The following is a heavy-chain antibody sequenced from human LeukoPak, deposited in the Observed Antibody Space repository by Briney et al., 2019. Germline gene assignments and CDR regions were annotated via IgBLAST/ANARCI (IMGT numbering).Heavy chain of an antibody. CDR2: ISYDGSNK. V-gene: IGHV3-30*18. CDR1: GFTFSSYG. Sequence: GGSLRLSCAASGFTFSSYGMHWARQAPGKGLEWVAVISYDGSNKYYADSVKGRFTISRDNSKYTLYLQMNSLRAEDTAVYYCAKGVVVVAATPGFVGDYWGQGTLVTVSS. J-gene: IGHJ4*02. CDR3: AKGVVVVAATPGFVGDY. D-gene: IGHD2-15*01.